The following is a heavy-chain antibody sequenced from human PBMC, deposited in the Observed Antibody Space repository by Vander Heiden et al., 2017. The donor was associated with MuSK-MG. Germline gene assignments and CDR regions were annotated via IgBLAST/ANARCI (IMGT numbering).Heavy chain of an antibody. CDR3: ARSANYYDFWSGYGRWFDP. J-gene: IGHJ5*02. CDR2: IYYSGST. D-gene: IGHD3-3*01. Sequence: QLQLQESGPGLVKPSETLSLTCTVSGGSISRSSSSQGGWIRQPPGKGLEWIGSIYYSGSTYYNPSLKRRVTISVDTSKNQFSLKLTSVTAADTAVYYCARSANYYDFWSGYGRWFDPWGQVSLVNVYS. CDR1: GGSISRSSSSQ. V-gene: IGHV4-39*01.